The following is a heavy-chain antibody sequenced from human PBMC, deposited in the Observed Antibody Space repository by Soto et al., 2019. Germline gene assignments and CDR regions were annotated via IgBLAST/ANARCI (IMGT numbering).Heavy chain of an antibody. CDR2: VNPNTGLT. V-gene: IGHV1-2*02. CDR1: GYTFTASH. Sequence: ASVKVSCKASGYTFTASHMNWVRQAPGQGLEWMGWVNPNTGLTKYAQKFRDRVTMTRDTSINTAYMELSGLTSDDTAVYYCTTLRLDPWGQGTLVTVSS. D-gene: IGHD6-25*01. J-gene: IGHJ5*02. CDR3: TTLRLDP.